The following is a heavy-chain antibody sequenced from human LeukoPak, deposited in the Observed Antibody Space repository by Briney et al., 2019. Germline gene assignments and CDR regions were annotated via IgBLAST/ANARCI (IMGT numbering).Heavy chain of an antibody. J-gene: IGHJ4*02. CDR3: AKDRDIYDSSGYSLSY. CDR1: GFTLSSYS. Sequence: PGGSLRLSCAASGFTLSSYSMNWVRQAPGKGLEWVSSISSSSSYIYYADSVKGRFTISRDNAKNSLYLQMDSLRAEDTAVYYCAKDRDIYDSSGYSLSYWGQGTLVTVSS. D-gene: IGHD3-22*01. V-gene: IGHV3-21*01. CDR2: ISSSSSYI.